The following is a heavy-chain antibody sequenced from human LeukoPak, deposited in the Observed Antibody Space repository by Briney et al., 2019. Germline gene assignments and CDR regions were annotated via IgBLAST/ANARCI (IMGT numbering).Heavy chain of an antibody. Sequence: VASVQVSCQASGYTFTSYGISWVRQAPGQGLEWMGWISAYNGNTNYAQKLQGRVTMTTDTSTSTAYMELRSLRSDDTAVYYCARVSPRYCSSTSCSFDPWGQGTLVTVSS. CDR1: GYTFTSYG. V-gene: IGHV1-18*01. D-gene: IGHD2-2*01. CDR2: ISAYNGNT. J-gene: IGHJ5*02. CDR3: ARVSPRYCSSTSCSFDP.